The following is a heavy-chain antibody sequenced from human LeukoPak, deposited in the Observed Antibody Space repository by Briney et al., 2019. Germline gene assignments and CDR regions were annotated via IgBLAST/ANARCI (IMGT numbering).Heavy chain of an antibody. CDR2: INHSGST. D-gene: IGHD6-13*01. CDR1: GGSFSGYY. J-gene: IGHJ4*02. Sequence: SETLSLTCAVYGGSFSGYYWSWIRQPPGKGLEWIGEINHSGSTNYNPSLKSRVTISVDTSKNQFPLKLSSVTAADTAVYYCARVSPRIAAAGTPSFTDYWGQGTLVTVSS. V-gene: IGHV4-34*01. CDR3: ARVSPRIAAAGTPSFTDY.